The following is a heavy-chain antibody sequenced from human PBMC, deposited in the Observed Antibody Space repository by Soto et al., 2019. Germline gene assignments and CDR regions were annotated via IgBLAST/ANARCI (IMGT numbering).Heavy chain of an antibody. J-gene: IGHJ4*02. D-gene: IGHD3-10*01. Sequence: EVQLVESGGGLVKPGGSLRLSCAASGFTFSNAWMNWVRQAPGKGLEWVGRIKSKTDGGTTDYAAPVKGRFTISRDDSKNTLYLQMNSLKTEDTAVYYCTTDHYYGPGSYYYPENYWGQGTLVTVSS. V-gene: IGHV3-15*07. CDR1: GFTFSNAW. CDR2: IKSKTDGGTT. CDR3: TTDHYYGPGSYYYPENY.